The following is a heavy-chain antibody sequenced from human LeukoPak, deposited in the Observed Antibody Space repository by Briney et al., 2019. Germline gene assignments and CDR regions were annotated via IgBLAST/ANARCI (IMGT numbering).Heavy chain of an antibody. CDR3: ARDRFRIAAAGSYNWFDP. J-gene: IGHJ5*02. CDR2: INPNSGGT. D-gene: IGHD6-13*01. V-gene: IGHV1-2*02. CDR1: GYAFTGYY. Sequence: GASVKVSCKASGYAFTGYYMHWVRQAPGQGLEWMGWINPNSGGTNYAQKFQGRVTMTRDTSISTAYMELSRLRSDDTAVYYCARDRFRIAAAGSYNWFDPWGQGTLVTVSS.